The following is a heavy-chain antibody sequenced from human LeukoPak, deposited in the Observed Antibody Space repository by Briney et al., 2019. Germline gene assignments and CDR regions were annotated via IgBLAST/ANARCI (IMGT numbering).Heavy chain of an antibody. CDR3: ARDPRGYSYGPHDAFDI. J-gene: IGHJ3*02. D-gene: IGHD5-18*01. CDR1: GFSFSSYN. CDR2: ISSSSSYI. V-gene: IGHV3-21*01. Sequence: GGSLRLSCEASGFSFSSYNMDWVRQTPGKGLEWVSSISSSSSYIYYADSVKGRFTISRDNAKNSLYLQMNSLRAEDTAVYYCARDPRGYSYGPHDAFDIWGQGTMVTVSS.